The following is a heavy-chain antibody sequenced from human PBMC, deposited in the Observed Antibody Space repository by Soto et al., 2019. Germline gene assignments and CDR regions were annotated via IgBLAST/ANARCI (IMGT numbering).Heavy chain of an antibody. D-gene: IGHD3-9*01. V-gene: IGHV4-30-2*01. J-gene: IGHJ4*02. CDR2: IYHSGST. Sequence: SETLSLTCAVSGGSISSGGYSWSWIRQPPGKGLEWIGYIYHSGSTYYNPSLKSRVTISVDRSKNQFSLKLSSVTAADTAVYYCARNSPDFVWLSKFDYWGQGTRVTVS. CDR1: GGSISSGGYS. CDR3: ARNSPDFVWLSKFDY.